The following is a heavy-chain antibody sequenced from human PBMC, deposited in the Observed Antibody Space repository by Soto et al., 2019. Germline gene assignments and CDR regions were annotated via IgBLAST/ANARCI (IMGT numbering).Heavy chain of an antibody. CDR1: GGTFSSYA. CDR2: IIPIFGTA. Sequence: ASVKVSCKASGGTFSSYAISWVRQAPGQGLEWMGGIIPIFGTANYAQKFQGRVTITADESTSTAYMELSSLRSEDTAVYYCARAPYYDSSGSFVYFDYWGQGXLVTVYS. D-gene: IGHD3-22*01. V-gene: IGHV1-69*13. J-gene: IGHJ4*02. CDR3: ARAPYYDSSGSFVYFDY.